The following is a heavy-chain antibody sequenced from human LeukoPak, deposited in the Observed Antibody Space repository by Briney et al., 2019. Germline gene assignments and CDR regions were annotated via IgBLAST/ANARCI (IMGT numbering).Heavy chain of an antibody. CDR2: IVVGSGNT. CDR1: GFIFTRSA. Sequence: GASVKVSCKASGFIFTRSAMQWVRQARGQRLEWIGWIVVGSGNTNYAQKFQERVTITRDMSTSTAYMELSSLRSEDTAVYYCAAIAYDVLSGYYNDYWGQGTLVTVSA. J-gene: IGHJ4*02. CDR3: AAIAYDVLSGYYNDY. V-gene: IGHV1-58*02. D-gene: IGHD3-9*01.